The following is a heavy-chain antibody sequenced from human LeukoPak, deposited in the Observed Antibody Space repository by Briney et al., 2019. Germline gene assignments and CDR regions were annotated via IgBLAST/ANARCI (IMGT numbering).Heavy chain of an antibody. CDR3: ARGVVAATGYDY. D-gene: IGHD2-15*01. CDR2: INHSGST. J-gene: IGHJ4*02. Sequence: PSETLSLTCAVYGGSFSGYYWSWIRQPPGKGLEWIGEINHSGSTNYNPSLKSRVTISVDTSKNQFSLKMSSVTAADTATYYCARGVVAATGYDYWGQGTLVTVSS. CDR1: GGSFSGYY. V-gene: IGHV4-34*01.